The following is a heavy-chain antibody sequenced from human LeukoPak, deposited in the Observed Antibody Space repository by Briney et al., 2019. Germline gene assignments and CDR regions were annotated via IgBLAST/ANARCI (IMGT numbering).Heavy chain of an antibody. Sequence: ASVKVSCKASGYTFTGYYMHWVRQAPGQGLEWMGWINPNSGGTNYAQKFQGRVTMTRDTSISTAYMELSRLRSDDTAVYYCARVMAAAGTRSGDWFDPWGQGTLVTVSS. CDR1: GYTFTGYY. CDR3: ARVMAAAGTRSGDWFDP. CDR2: INPNSGGT. D-gene: IGHD6-13*01. V-gene: IGHV1-2*02. J-gene: IGHJ5*02.